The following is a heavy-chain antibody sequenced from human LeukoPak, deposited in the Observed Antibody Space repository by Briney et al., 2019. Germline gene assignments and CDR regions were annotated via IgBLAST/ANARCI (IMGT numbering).Heavy chain of an antibody. CDR1: GYTFTGYC. J-gene: IGHJ4*02. D-gene: IGHD1-1*01. CDR2: INPNSGGT. CDR3: ARVPVTFNRNDGLWSFDY. V-gene: IGHV1-2*06. Sequence: ASVKVSCKASGYTFTGYCMHWVRQAPGQGLEWMGRINPNSGGTNYAQKFQGRVTMTRDTSTSTAYMELSRLRSDDTAVYYCARVPVTFNRNDGLWSFDYWGQGTLVTVSS.